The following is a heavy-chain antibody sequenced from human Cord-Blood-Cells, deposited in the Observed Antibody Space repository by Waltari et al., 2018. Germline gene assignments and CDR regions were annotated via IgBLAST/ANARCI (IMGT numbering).Heavy chain of an antibody. CDR2: IYWDDDK. J-gene: IGHJ3*02. CDR1: GFSLSTSGVG. CDR3: AHQGMTTVTLGSFDI. V-gene: IGHV2-5*02. D-gene: IGHD4-17*01. Sequence: QITLKESGPTLVKPTQTLTLTCTFSGFSLSTSGVGVGWSRQPPGKGLGWLALIYWDDDKRYSPSLKSRLTITKDTSKNQVVLTMTNMDPVDTATYYCAHQGMTTVTLGSFDIWGQGTMVTVSS.